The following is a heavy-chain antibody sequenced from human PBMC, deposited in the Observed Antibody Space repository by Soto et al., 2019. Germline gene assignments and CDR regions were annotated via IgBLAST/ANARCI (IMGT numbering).Heavy chain of an antibody. Sequence: QVQLVQSGAEVKQPGASVKVSCKASGYTFSVYHLHWVRQAPGQGLEWMGWVYPSSGGTSYAQRFEGRVTMTRDTSINTAYMKLSRLTSDDTAVYYCAKELQRGLDVWGQGTTVIVSS. CDR2: VYPSSGGT. D-gene: IGHD1-7*01. V-gene: IGHV1-2*02. CDR1: GYTFSVYH. J-gene: IGHJ6*02. CDR3: AKELQRGLDV.